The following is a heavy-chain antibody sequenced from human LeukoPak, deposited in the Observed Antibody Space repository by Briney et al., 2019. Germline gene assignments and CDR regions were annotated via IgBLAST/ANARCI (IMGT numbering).Heavy chain of an antibody. Sequence: SETLSLTCTVSGGSISRCSYFWGWIRQPPGKGLEWIGSIYYSGSTYYNPSLESRVTISVDTSNNQFSLKLSSVTATDTAVYYCASPSGGDYLPWGQGTLVTVSS. CDR1: GGSISRCSYF. D-gene: IGHD4-17*01. J-gene: IGHJ5*02. CDR3: ASPSGGDYLP. CDR2: IYYSGST. V-gene: IGHV4-39*01.